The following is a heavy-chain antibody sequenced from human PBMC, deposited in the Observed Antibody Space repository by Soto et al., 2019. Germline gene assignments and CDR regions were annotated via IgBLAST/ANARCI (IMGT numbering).Heavy chain of an antibody. CDR1: GFTFSLFG. V-gene: IGHV3-30*18. J-gene: IGHJ4*02. CDR3: AKGRDSTLLRWQYFDN. CDR2: ISYEGRNK. D-gene: IGHD4-17*01. Sequence: QVQLVESGGDVVQPGRSLRLSCAVSGFTFSLFGMHWVRQAPGKGLEWVAFISYEGRNKYYADSVTGRFTISRDNSKNTLSLQMDSLRPEDTAVYYCAKGRDSTLLRWQYFDNWGQGTQVTVSS.